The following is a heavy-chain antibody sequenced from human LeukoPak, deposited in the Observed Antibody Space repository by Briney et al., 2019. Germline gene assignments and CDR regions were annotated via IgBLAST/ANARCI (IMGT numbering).Heavy chain of an antibody. V-gene: IGHV1-69*13. J-gene: IGHJ4*02. D-gene: IGHD3-22*01. Sequence: ASVKVSCKASGYTFTGYYMHWVRQAPGQGLEWMGGIIPIFGTANYAQKFQGRVTITADESTSTAYMELSSLRSEDTAVYYCARGWYYYDSSGYQGPEWMSLPTDYWGQGTLVTVSS. CDR1: GYTFTGYY. CDR2: IIPIFGTA. CDR3: ARGWYYYDSSGYQGPEWMSLPTDY.